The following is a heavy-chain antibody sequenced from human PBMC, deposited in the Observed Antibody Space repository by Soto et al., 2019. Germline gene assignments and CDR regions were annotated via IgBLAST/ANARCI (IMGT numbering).Heavy chain of an antibody. CDR2: IIPILGIA. D-gene: IGHD2-2*01. Sequence: SVKVSCKASGGTFSSYTISWVRQAPGQGLEWMGRIIPILGIANYAQKFQGRVTITADKSTSTAYMELSSLRSEDTAVYYCARGSVVVVVPAAMSLAEYFQHWGQGTLVTVYS. J-gene: IGHJ1*01. CDR1: GGTFSSYT. CDR3: ARGSVVVVVPAAMSLAEYFQH. V-gene: IGHV1-69*02.